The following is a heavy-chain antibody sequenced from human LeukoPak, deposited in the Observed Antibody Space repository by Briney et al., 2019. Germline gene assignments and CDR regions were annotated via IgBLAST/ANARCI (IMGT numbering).Heavy chain of an antibody. Sequence: GASLKISCKGSGSSFTNYWIGWVRQMPGKGLEWMGFIYPRDSRTTYSPSFQGQVTISADRSISTAYIQWSSLKASDTAMYYCAKGGDGRDFLLYWGQGSLVTVSS. D-gene: IGHD5-24*01. J-gene: IGHJ4*02. V-gene: IGHV5-51*01. CDR1: GSSFTNYW. CDR2: IYPRDSRT. CDR3: AKGGDGRDFLLY.